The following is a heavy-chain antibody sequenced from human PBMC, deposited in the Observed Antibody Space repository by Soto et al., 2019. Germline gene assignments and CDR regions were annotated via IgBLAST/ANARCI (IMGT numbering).Heavy chain of an antibody. V-gene: IGHV1-8*01. J-gene: IGHJ6*02. CDR2: MNPNSGNT. CDR1: GYTFTSYD. Sequence: ASVKVSCKASGYTFTSYDINWARQATGQGLEWMGWMNPNSGNTGYAQKFQGRVTMTRNTSISTAYMELSSLRSEDTAVYYCARGGGLRFLETPFYYYGMDVWGQGTTVTVSS. D-gene: IGHD3-3*01. CDR3: ARGGGLRFLETPFYYYGMDV.